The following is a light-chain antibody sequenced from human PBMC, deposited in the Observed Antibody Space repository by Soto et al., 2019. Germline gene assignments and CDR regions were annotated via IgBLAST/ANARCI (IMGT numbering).Light chain of an antibody. CDR3: SAYTSTXPLV. CDR2: EVS. J-gene: IGLJ1*01. CDR1: SSDVCGYNY. Sequence: QSILSQPASVSGSPVQSITISCTGTSSDVCGYNYFAWYQHHPGKAPKLMIYEVSNRPSGVSNRFSGSKSGNTASLNISGLPAEYEAYYECSAYTSTXPLVVGTGPRV. V-gene: IGLV2-14*01.